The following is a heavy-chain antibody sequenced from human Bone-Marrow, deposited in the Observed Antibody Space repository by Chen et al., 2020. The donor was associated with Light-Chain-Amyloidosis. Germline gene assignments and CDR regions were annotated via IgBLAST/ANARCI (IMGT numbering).Heavy chain of an antibody. J-gene: IGHJ6*02. Sequence: EVQLVQSGAEVKKPGESLKISCKGSGYSFTSYWIGWVRQMPGKGLEWMGIIYPGDSDTRYSPSFQGQVTISADKSISTAYLQWSSLKASDTAMYYCARHKKRGSSSWYPNYYYYGMDVWGQGTTVTVSS. D-gene: IGHD6-13*01. CDR1: GYSFTSYW. CDR2: IYPGDSDT. V-gene: IGHV5-51*01. CDR3: ARHKKRGSSSWYPNYYYYGMDV.